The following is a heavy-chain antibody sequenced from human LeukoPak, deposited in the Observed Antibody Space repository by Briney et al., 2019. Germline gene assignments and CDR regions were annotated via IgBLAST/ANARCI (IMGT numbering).Heavy chain of an antibody. CDR1: GGSISSYY. CDR3: ARDLGSPRYNWFDP. Sequence: SETLSLTCTVSGGSISSYYWSWIRQPPGKGLEWIGYIYYSGSTNYNPSPKSRVTISVDTSKNQFSLKLSSVTAADTAVYYCARDLGSPRYNWFDPWGQGTLVTVSS. J-gene: IGHJ5*02. V-gene: IGHV4-59*01. CDR2: IYYSGST. D-gene: IGHD6-6*01.